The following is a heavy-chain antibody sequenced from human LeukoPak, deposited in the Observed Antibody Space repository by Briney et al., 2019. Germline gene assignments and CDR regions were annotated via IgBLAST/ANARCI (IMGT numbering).Heavy chain of an antibody. CDR1: GGSISSYC. Sequence: PSETLSLTCTVSGGSISSYCWSWIRQPPGKGLEWIGYIYYSGGTNYNPSLKSRVTISVDTSKNQFSLKLSSVTAADTAVYYCARVGTIAAAGMGEYWGQGTLVTVSS. D-gene: IGHD6-13*01. CDR2: IYYSGGT. V-gene: IGHV4-59*01. J-gene: IGHJ4*02. CDR3: ARVGTIAAAGMGEY.